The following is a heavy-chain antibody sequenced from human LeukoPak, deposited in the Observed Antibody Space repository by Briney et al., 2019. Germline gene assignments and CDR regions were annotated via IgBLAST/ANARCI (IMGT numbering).Heavy chain of an antibody. CDR2: INPNSGGT. J-gene: IGHJ4*02. Sequence: ASVKVSCKASGYTFTGYYMHWVRQAPGQGLEWMGWINPNSGGTNYAQKLQGRVTMTTDTSTSTAYMELRSLRSDDTAVYYCARSYYDSSGPTHNDYWGQGTLVTVSS. CDR1: GYTFTGYY. D-gene: IGHD3-22*01. V-gene: IGHV1-2*02. CDR3: ARSYYDSSGPTHNDY.